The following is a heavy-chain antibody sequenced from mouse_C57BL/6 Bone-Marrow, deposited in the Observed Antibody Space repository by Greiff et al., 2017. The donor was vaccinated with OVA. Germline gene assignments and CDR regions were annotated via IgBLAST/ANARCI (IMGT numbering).Heavy chain of an antibody. CDR1: GFNIKDNY. V-gene: IGHV14-4*01. D-gene: IGHD3-2*02. CDR3: AYVLRLRMDY. CDR2: IDPENGDT. J-gene: IGHJ4*01. Sequence: EVQLQQSGAELVRPGASVKLSCTASGFNIKDNYMHWVKQRPEQGLEWIGWIDPENGDTEYASKFQGKATITADTSSNTAYLQLSSLTSEDTAVYYCAYVLRLRMDYWGQGTSVTVSS.